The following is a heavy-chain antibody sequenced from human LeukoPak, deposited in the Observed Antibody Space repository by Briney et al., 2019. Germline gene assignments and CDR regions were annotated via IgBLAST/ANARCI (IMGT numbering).Heavy chain of an antibody. Sequence: KPSETLSLTCAVYGGSFSGYYWSWIRQPPGKGLEWIGEINHSGSTNYNPSLKSRVTISVDTSKNQFSLKLSSVTAADTAVYYCARWGYCSSTSCLHAFDIWGQGTMVTVSS. D-gene: IGHD2-2*01. CDR3: ARWGYCSSTSCLHAFDI. J-gene: IGHJ3*02. V-gene: IGHV4-34*01. CDR1: GGSFSGYY. CDR2: INHSGST.